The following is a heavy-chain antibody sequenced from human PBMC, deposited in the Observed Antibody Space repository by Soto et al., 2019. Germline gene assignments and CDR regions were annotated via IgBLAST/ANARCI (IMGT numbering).Heavy chain of an antibody. D-gene: IGHD2-15*01. Sequence: VGSLNISCEASGFTFSSYGMHWVRQAPGKGLEWVAVIWYDGSNKYYADSVKGRFTISRDNSKNTLYLQMNSLRAEDTAVYYCAREGLYCSGGSCYYFDYWGQGTLVTVSS. CDR3: AREGLYCSGGSCYYFDY. J-gene: IGHJ4*02. V-gene: IGHV3-33*01. CDR1: GFTFSSYG. CDR2: IWYDGSNK.